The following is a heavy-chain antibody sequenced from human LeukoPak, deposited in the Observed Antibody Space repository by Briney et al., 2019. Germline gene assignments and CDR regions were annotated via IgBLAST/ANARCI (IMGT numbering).Heavy chain of an antibody. CDR3: ARGGDALGYCSSTSCRNYFDY. D-gene: IGHD2-2*01. J-gene: IGHJ4*02. CDR2: ISAYNGNT. V-gene: IGHV1-18*04. CDR1: GYTFTSYG. Sequence: ASVKVSCKASGYTFTSYGISWVRQAPGQGLEWMGWISAYNGNTNYAQNLQGRVTMTTDTSTSTAYMELRSLRSDDTAVYYCARGGDALGYCSSTSCRNYFDYWGQGTLVTVSS.